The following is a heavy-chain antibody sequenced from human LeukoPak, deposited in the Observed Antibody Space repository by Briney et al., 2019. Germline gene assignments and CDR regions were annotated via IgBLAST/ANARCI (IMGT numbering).Heavy chain of an antibody. CDR1: GFMFNDYT. CDR2: INWDGGST. CDR3: AKGDVDSPMNFYH. D-gene: IGHD2-21*01. V-gene: IGHV3-43*01. Sequence: PGGSLRLSCAASGFMFNDYTMHWVRQAPGKGLEWFSLINWDGGSTYYAGSVKGRFTISRDNSKNSLYLQTNSLRTEDTALYYCAKGDVDSPMNFYHWGQGTLVTVSS. J-gene: IGHJ4*02.